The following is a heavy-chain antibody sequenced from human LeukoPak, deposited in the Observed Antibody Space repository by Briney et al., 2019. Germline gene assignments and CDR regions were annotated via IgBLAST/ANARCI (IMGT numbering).Heavy chain of an antibody. D-gene: IGHD1-14*01. CDR1: GGSVSGHY. CDR2: ILYSGST. Sequence: TLSLTCTVSGGSVSGHYWSWIRQTPGKGLEWIGYILYSGSTRYNPSLGSRVTISVDTSKDLFSLTLTSVTAADTALYYCARHRGQYNAHDAFDIWGRGTLVAASS. CDR3: ARHRGQYNAHDAFDI. V-gene: IGHV4-59*08. J-gene: IGHJ3*02.